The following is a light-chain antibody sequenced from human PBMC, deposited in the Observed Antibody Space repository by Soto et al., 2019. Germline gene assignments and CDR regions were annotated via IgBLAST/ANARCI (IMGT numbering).Light chain of an antibody. J-gene: IGKJ4*02. V-gene: IGKV1-5*03. Sequence: DVQITESPSTLKRAVGESVDIVCLASLTISSWVAWYQQQPGTAPKLLIYKASTLKSGVPSRFSGRGSGTEFPPTISSLQPDDFATYFRQHYNSYSEAFGGGTKVAIK. CDR2: KAS. CDR1: LTISSW. CDR3: QHYNSYSEA.